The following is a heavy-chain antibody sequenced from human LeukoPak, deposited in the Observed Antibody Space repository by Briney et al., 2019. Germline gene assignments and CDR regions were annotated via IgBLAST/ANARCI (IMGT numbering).Heavy chain of an antibody. D-gene: IGHD3-22*01. CDR3: ARRGYYDSSGYDY. CDR1: GFTFSSYG. Sequence: GGSLRLSCAASGFTFSSYGMNWVRQAPGKGLEWVSSISGSGTYIYYADSVKGRFTISRDNAKNPLYLQMNSLRAEDTAVYYCARRGYYDSSGYDYWGQGTLVTVSS. CDR2: ISGSGTYI. J-gene: IGHJ4*02. V-gene: IGHV3-21*01.